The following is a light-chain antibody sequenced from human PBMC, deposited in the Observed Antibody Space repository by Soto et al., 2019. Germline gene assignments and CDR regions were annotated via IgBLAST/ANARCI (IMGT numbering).Light chain of an antibody. CDR3: QQLNTYPPFA. Sequence: DIQLTQSPSFLSASVGDRVTITCLASQVISRYLAWHQQKAGKAPKLLIYAASTLQKWVPSRFSGSGSGTEFTLTISSLQPDDFATYYCQQLNTYPPFAVGPGTEVDI. V-gene: IGKV1-9*01. CDR2: AAS. CDR1: QVISRY. J-gene: IGKJ3*01.